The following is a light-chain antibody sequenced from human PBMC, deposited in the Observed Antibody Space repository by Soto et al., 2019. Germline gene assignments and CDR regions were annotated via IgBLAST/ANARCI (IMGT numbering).Light chain of an antibody. CDR2: SNY. J-gene: IGLJ2*01. Sequence: QSVLTQPPSASGTPGQRVTISCSGSNSNIGSNPVHWYQQFPGTAPKVLIYSNYQRPSGVPDRFSGSKSGTSASLAISGLQSEYEADYYCAAWHDRLSDLLFGGGTKLTVL. CDR3: AAWHDRLSDLL. V-gene: IGLV1-44*01. CDR1: NSNIGSNP.